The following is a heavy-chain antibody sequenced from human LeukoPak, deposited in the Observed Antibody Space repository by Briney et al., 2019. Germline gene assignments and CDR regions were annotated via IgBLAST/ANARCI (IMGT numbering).Heavy chain of an antibody. J-gene: IGHJ3*02. Sequence: SGGSLRLSCAPSGFTFSNFGMHWVRQAPGKGLEWVAFIRYDGSNKYYADSVKGRFTISRDNSKNTLYLQMNSLRAEDTAVYYCARDWVAAAGIGAFDIWGQGTMVTVSS. D-gene: IGHD6-13*01. CDR1: GFTFSNFG. CDR2: IRYDGSNK. CDR3: ARDWVAAAGIGAFDI. V-gene: IGHV3-30*02.